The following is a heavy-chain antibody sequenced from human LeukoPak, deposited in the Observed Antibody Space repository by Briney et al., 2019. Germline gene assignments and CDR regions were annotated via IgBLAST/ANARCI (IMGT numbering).Heavy chain of an antibody. CDR3: AREGPAASTSFYYFMDV. J-gene: IGHJ6*03. Sequence: SETLSLTCTVSGDSISNYYWSWIRQPAGKGLEWIGRMYTSGATNYNPSLKSRTTMSVDTSKNQLPLRLSSVTAADRAVYYCAREGPAASTSFYYFMDVWGKGTTVTVSS. CDR1: GDSISNYY. V-gene: IGHV4-4*07. CDR2: MYTSGAT. D-gene: IGHD2-2*01.